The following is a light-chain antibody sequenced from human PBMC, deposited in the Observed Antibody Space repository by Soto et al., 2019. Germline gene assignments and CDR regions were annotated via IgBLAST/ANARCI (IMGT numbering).Light chain of an antibody. V-gene: IGLV2-14*01. CDR1: SSDVGGYNY. CDR3: SSYTSSSTYVV. Sequence: QSALTQPASVSGSPGQSITISCTGTSSDVGGYNYVSWYQQHPDKAPKLMIYDVSNRASGVSNRFSGSKSGNTASLTISGLQAEDEADYYCSSYTSSSTYVVFGGGTKLTVL. J-gene: IGLJ2*01. CDR2: DVS.